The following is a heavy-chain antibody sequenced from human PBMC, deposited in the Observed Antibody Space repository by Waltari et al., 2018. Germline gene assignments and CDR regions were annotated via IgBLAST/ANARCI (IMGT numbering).Heavy chain of an antibody. J-gene: IGHJ3*01. Sequence: QIQLVQCGDEVNNPGASMRVACKASGYIFTRYGFSWVRQAPGQGLEWMAWIAAYNYKTNYAEKFQDRVTVTIDLSTSTGYLELKSLTSDDTAVYYCARGSDPRFAAFDFWGQGTIITVSS. D-gene: IGHD3-16*01. CDR2: IAAYNYKT. CDR1: GYIFTRYG. CDR3: ARGSDPRFAAFDF. V-gene: IGHV1-18*04.